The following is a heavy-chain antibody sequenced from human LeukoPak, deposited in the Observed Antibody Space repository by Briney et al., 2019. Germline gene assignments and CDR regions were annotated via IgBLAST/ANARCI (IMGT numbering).Heavy chain of an antibody. Sequence: SETLSLTCTVSGGSISSYYWIWIRQPPGKGLEWIGYIYYSGRTNYNPSLKSRVTISVDTSKNQFYLKLSSVTAADTAVYYCARHYYDILTGYTPFDYWGQGTLVTVSS. CDR2: IYYSGRT. J-gene: IGHJ4*02. D-gene: IGHD3-9*01. CDR1: GGSISSYY. CDR3: ARHYYDILTGYTPFDY. V-gene: IGHV4-59*08.